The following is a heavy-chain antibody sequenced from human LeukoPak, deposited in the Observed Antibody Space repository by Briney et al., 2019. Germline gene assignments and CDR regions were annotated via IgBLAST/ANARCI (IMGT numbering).Heavy chain of an antibody. CDR2: IRYDGSNK. V-gene: IGHV3-33*06. D-gene: IGHD3-10*01. CDR1: GFTFSSYG. Sequence: GRSLRLSCAASGFTFSSYGMHWVRQAPGKGLEWVAVIRYDGSNKYYADSVKGRFTISRDNSKNTLYLQMNSLRAEDTAVYYCAKESDYYGSGSSVRRYFDYWGQGTLVTVSS. J-gene: IGHJ4*02. CDR3: AKESDYYGSGSSVRRYFDY.